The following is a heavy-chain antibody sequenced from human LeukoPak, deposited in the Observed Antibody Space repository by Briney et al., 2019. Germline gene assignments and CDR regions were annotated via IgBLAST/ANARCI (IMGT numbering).Heavy chain of an antibody. Sequence: ASVKVSCKTSGYTFTGYYMHWVRQAPGQGLEWMGWINPNSGGANYAQRFQGRVTMTRDTSISTAYMELSRLRSDDSAVYYCARYFYDSSGSSSDAYDIWGQGTMVTVSS. D-gene: IGHD3-22*01. V-gene: IGHV1-2*02. CDR1: GYTFTGYY. CDR3: ARYFYDSSGSSSDAYDI. CDR2: INPNSGGA. J-gene: IGHJ3*02.